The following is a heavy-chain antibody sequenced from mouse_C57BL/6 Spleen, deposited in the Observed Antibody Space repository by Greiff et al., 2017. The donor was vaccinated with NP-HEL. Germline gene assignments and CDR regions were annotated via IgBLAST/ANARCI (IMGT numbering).Heavy chain of an antibody. CDR1: GFTFSSYA. V-gene: IGHV5-4*03. Sequence: EVNVVESGGGLVKPGGSLKLSCAASGFTFSSYAMSWVRQTPEKRLEWVATISDGGSYTYYPDNVKGRFTISRDNAKNNLYLQMSHLKSEDTAMYYCARGGYGKDYAMDYWGQGTSVTVSS. D-gene: IGHD1-1*01. CDR3: ARGGYGKDYAMDY. CDR2: ISDGGSYT. J-gene: IGHJ4*01.